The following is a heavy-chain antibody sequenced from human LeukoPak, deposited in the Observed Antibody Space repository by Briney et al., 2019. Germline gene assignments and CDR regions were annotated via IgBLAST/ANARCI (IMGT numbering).Heavy chain of an antibody. J-gene: IGHJ4*02. V-gene: IGHV3-21*01. Sequence: GGSMRLSCAASGFTFSSYSMNWVRQAPGKGLEWVSSISSSSSYIYYADSGKGRFTISRDNAKNSLYLQMNSLRAEDTAVYYCARGQYGDYVFDYWGQGTLVTVSS. D-gene: IGHD4-17*01. CDR1: GFTFSSYS. CDR2: ISSSSSYI. CDR3: ARGQYGDYVFDY.